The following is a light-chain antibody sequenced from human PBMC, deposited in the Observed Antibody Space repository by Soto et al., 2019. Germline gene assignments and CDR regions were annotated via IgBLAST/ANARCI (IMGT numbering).Light chain of an antibody. V-gene: IGKV3-20*01. Sequence: EIVLTQSPGTLSLSPGEIATLSCRASQSVSSSYLAWYQQKPGQAPRLLIYGASSRATGIPDRFSGSGSGTDFTLTISSLEPEDFAVYYCQQYGSSPPVTFGQGTRLEIK. J-gene: IGKJ5*01. CDR1: QSVSSSY. CDR3: QQYGSSPPVT. CDR2: GAS.